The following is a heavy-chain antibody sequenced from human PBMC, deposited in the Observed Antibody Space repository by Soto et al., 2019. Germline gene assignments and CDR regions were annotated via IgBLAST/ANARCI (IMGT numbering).Heavy chain of an antibody. CDR2: MNPNSGNT. D-gene: IGHD3-10*01. CDR3: ARYVVLGVRDGMDV. CDR1: GYTFTSYD. V-gene: IGHV1-8*01. Sequence: VQLVQSGAEVKKPGASVKVSCKASGYTFTSYDTNWARQATGQALEWMGWMNPNSGNTGYAQKFQGRVTMTRHTSISTAYMALSSLGSEDTAVYYWARYVVLGVRDGMDVWGQGTTVTVSS. J-gene: IGHJ6*02.